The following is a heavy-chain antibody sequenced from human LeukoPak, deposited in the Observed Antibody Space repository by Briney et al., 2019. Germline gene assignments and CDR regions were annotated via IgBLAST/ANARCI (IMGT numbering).Heavy chain of an antibody. CDR2: INPNSGGT. J-gene: IGHJ4*02. D-gene: IGHD6-19*01. Sequence: ASVKVSCKASGYTFTGYYMHWVRQAPGQGLEWMGRINPNSGGTNYAQKFQGRVTMTRDTSISTTYMELSRLRSDDTAVYYCARSSIAVAGNAGDGSDYWGQGTLVTVSS. V-gene: IGHV1-2*06. CDR1: GYTFTGYY. CDR3: ARSSIAVAGNAGDGSDY.